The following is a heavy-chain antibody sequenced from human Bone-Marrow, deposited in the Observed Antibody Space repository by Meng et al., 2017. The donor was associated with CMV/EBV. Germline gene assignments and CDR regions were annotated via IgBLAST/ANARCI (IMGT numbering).Heavy chain of an antibody. D-gene: IGHD3-10*01. V-gene: IGHV1-69*12. CDR1: GGTFSSYA. CDR2: IIPIFGTA. J-gene: IGHJ4*02. Sequence: QVHRVQSGAEVKKPGSAVKVSCKASGGTFSSYAISWVRQAPGQGLEWMGGIIPIFGTANYAQKFQGRVTITADESTSTAYMELSSLRSEDTAVYYCARETGGALWFGVGWGQGTLVTVSS. CDR3: ARETGGALWFGVG.